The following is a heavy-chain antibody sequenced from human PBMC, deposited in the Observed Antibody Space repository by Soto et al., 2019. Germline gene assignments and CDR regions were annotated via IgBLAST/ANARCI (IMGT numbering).Heavy chain of an antibody. CDR3: AKELSSRGSNKAVIVVVDY. CDR1: GFAFSSYS. CDR2: ISGSATGT. V-gene: IGHV3-23*01. Sequence: GGSLRLSCAASGFAFSSYSMSWVRQAPGRGLEWVSAISGSATGTYYADSVRGRFTISRDNSKNTLYLQMSSLRADDTAVYYCAKELSSRGSNKAVIVVVDYWGQGTQVTVSS. D-gene: IGHD3-22*01. J-gene: IGHJ4*02.